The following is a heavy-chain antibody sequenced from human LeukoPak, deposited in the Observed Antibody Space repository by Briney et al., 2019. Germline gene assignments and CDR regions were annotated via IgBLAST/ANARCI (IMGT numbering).Heavy chain of an antibody. Sequence: SETLSLTCTVSGGSISSSSYYWGWIRQPPGKGLEWIGSIYYSGSTYCNPSLKSRVTISVDTSKNQFSLKLSSVTAADTAVYYCARPQGGNPLPNTFDIWGQGTMVTVSS. J-gene: IGHJ3*02. CDR1: GGSISSSSYY. CDR2: IYYSGST. CDR3: ARPQGGNPLPNTFDI. V-gene: IGHV4-39*01. D-gene: IGHD4-23*01.